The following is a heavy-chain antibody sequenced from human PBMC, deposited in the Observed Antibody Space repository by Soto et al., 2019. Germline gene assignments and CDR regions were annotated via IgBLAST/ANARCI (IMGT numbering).Heavy chain of an antibody. D-gene: IGHD6-13*01. V-gene: IGHV3-33*01. J-gene: IGHJ4*02. CDR2: IWYDGSNK. CDR1: GFTFSSYG. Sequence: GGSLRLSCAASGFTFSSYGMHWVRQAPGKGLEWVAVIWYDGSNKYYADSVKGRFTISRDNSKNTLYLQMNSLRAEDTAVYYCARAXPGIAAAEDYYFDYWGQGTLVTVSS. CDR3: ARAXPGIAAAEDYYFDY.